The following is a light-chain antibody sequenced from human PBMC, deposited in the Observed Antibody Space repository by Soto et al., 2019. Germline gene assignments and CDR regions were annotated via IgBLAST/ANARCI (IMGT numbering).Light chain of an antibody. J-gene: IGKJ1*01. CDR2: EAS. V-gene: IGKV1-27*01. CDR3: QKYDRTPRN. CDR1: QDISDH. Sequence: DFQMTQSPSSLSASVGDRVTITCRASQDISDHLAWYQHKPGKVPNLLIYEASTLQSGVPSRFSGGGSGTDFTLTISSLQPEDVATYYCQKYDRTPRNFGQGTKVELK.